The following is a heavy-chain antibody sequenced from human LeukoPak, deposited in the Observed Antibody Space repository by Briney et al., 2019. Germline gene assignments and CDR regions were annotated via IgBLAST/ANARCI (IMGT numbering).Heavy chain of an antibody. Sequence: HPGGSLRLSCAASGFTFSSYGMHWVRQAPGKGLEWVAVISYDGSNKYYADSVKGRFTISRDNSKNTLYLQMNSLRAEDTAVYYCAKEESIAVAGGWSSPFDDYWGQGTLVTVSS. CDR2: ISYDGSNK. J-gene: IGHJ4*02. D-gene: IGHD6-19*01. CDR3: AKEESIAVAGGWSSPFDDY. CDR1: GFTFSSYG. V-gene: IGHV3-30*18.